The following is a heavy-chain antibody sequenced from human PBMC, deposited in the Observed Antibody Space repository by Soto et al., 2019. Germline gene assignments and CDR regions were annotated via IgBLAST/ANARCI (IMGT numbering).Heavy chain of an antibody. Sequence: PGGSLRLSCAASGFTVSSNYMSCVRQAPGKGLEWVSLIYSGGSTYYADSVKGRFTISRDNSKNTLYLQMNSLRAEDTAVYYCARMDYYDSSGSYYYGMDVWGQGTTVTVSS. V-gene: IGHV3-66*01. CDR3: ARMDYYDSSGSYYYGMDV. CDR2: IYSGGST. J-gene: IGHJ6*02. CDR1: GFTVSSNY. D-gene: IGHD3-22*01.